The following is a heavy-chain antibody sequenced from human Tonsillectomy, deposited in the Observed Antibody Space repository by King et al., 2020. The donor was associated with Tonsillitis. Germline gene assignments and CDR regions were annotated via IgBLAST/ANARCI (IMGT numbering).Heavy chain of an antibody. Sequence: QLQESGPGLVKPSETLSLTCTVSGGYISSDYYWGWLRHPPGKGLEWIGIIYHSRSNYYNPSLKRRVTISDNTSKNQFSLKLSSATAADTAVYYCARGGGVMTTVVTFDYWGQGTRVPVPS. V-gene: IGHV4-38-2*02. CDR2: IYHSRSN. CDR1: GGYISSDYY. J-gene: IGHJ4*02. D-gene: IGHD4-23*01. CDR3: ARGGGVMTTVVTFDY.